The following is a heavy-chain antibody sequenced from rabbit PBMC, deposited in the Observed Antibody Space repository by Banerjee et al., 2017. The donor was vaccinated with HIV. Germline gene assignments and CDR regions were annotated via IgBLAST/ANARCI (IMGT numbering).Heavy chain of an antibody. J-gene: IGHJ4*01. CDR3: ARDLAGVIGWNFNL. Sequence: QEQLEESGGDLVKPGASLTLTCTASGFSFSSVHDMCWVRQAPGKGLEWIGCIYADSGGSTYYASWARGRFTISKTSSTTVTLQMTSLTAADTATYLCARDLAGVIGWNFNLWGPGTLVTVS. CDR1: GFSFSSVHD. V-gene: IGHV1S45*01. CDR2: IYADSGGST. D-gene: IGHD4-1*01.